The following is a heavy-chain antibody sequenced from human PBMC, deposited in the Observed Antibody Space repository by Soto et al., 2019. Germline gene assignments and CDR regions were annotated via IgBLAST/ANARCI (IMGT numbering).Heavy chain of an antibody. V-gene: IGHV4-59*01. D-gene: IGHD5-12*01. CDR2: IYYSGST. CDR1: GGSISSYY. J-gene: IGHJ4*02. CDR3: ARDTSGYNLGIDY. Sequence: QVQLQESGPGLVKPSETLSLTCTVSGGSISSYYWSWIRQPPGKGLEWIGYIYYSGSTNYNPSLKSRVTISVDPSKNQLSLKLSSVTAADTAVYYCARDTSGYNLGIDYWGQGTLVTVSS.